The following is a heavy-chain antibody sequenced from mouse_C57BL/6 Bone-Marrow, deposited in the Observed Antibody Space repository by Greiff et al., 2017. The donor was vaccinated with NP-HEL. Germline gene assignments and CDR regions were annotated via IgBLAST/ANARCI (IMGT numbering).Heavy chain of an antibody. V-gene: IGHV3-6*01. D-gene: IGHD2-10*02. Sequence: VQLKESGPGLVKPSQSLSLTCSVTGYSITSGYYWNWLRRFPGNKLEWVGSISYDGSNNYSPSLKNRISITRDTSKNQFFLKLNSVTAEDTATYYCARAYGNYLDYGGQGTTLTVSS. J-gene: IGHJ2*01. CDR3: ARAYGNYLDY. CDR2: ISYDGSN. CDR1: GYSITSGYY.